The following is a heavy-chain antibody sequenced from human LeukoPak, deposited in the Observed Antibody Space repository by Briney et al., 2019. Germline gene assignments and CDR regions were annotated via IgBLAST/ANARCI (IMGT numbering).Heavy chain of an antibody. CDR1: GFPLSTSGEG. CDR3: AHRRYGDYDY. J-gene: IGHJ4*02. V-gene: IGHV2-5*02. D-gene: IGHD4-17*01. CDR2: IYWDDDK. Sequence: SGPTLVNPTQTLTLTCTFSGFPLSTSGEGVGWIRQPPGKALEWLALIYWDDDKRYSPSLRNRLTISKDSSRNHVILTVTDMDPVDTGTYYCAHRRYGDYDYWGQGTLVIVSS.